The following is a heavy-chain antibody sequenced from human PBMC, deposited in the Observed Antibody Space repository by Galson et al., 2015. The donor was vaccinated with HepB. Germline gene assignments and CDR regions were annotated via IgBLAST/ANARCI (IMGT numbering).Heavy chain of an antibody. V-gene: IGHV1-18*04. CDR3: ASPWTD. CDR2: ISAYNGNT. CDR1: GYTFTSYG. J-gene: IGHJ4*02. Sequence: SVKVSCKASGYTFTSYGISWVRQAPGQGLEWMGWISAYNGNTNYAQKLQGRVTITADESTSTAYMELSSLRSEDTAVYYCASPWTDWGQGTLVTVSS. D-gene: IGHD3/OR15-3a*01.